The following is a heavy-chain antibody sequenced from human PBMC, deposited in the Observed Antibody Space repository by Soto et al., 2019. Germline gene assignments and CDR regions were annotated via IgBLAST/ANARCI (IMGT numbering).Heavy chain of an antibody. CDR2: LSYIGST. J-gene: IGHJ4*02. V-gene: IGHV4-61*01. D-gene: IGHD3-22*01. Sequence: SETLSLTCTVSGGLARRGSYYLCWIPQPTGKGLELIGDLSYIGSTNSNPSLQIRVTISVDTSKNQFYLKLSSVTAANTAVYDCARDVDSSGHFDYWGQGTLVTVSS. CDR3: ARDVDSSGHFDY. CDR1: GGLARRGSYY.